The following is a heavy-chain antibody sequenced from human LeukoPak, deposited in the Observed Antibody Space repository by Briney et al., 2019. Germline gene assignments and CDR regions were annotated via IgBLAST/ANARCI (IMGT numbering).Heavy chain of an antibody. J-gene: IGHJ5*02. V-gene: IGHV4-30-2*01. D-gene: IGHD3-10*01. Sequence: SETLSLTCAVSGGSISSGGYSWSWIRQPPGKGLEWIGYIYHSGSTYYNPSLKSRVTISVDRSKNQFSLKLSSVTAADTAVYYCARDVGTYYYGSGSSNWFDPWGQGTLVTVSS. CDR3: ARDVGTYYYGSGSSNWFDP. CDR2: IYHSGST. CDR1: GGSISSGGYS.